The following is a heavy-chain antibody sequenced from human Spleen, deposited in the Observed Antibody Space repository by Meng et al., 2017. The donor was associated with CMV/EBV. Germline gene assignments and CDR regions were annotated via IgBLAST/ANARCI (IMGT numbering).Heavy chain of an antibody. CDR2: IYWDDDK. CDR3: AHRAFVGYYFDY. J-gene: IGHJ4*02. CDR1: GFSLSSRGVG. D-gene: IGHD2-21*01. V-gene: IGHV2-5*02. Sequence: CTCSGFSLSSRGVGVGWIRQPPGKALEWLALIYWDDDKRYSPSLKSRLTITKDTSKNQVVLTMTNMDPVDTATYYCAHRAFVGYYFDYWGQGTLVTVSS.